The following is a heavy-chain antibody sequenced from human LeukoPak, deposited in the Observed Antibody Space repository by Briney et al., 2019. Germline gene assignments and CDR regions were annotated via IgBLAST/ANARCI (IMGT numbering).Heavy chain of an antibody. V-gene: IGHV3-7*05. Sequence: GGSLRLSCAASLSTLNTHWMSWFRQTPGKGLEWVASLEQDGGETYYLDSVKSRFTISRGSAETSLYLQINSLRAEDTAVYYCASETRGLVGSYWGQGTLVTVSS. D-gene: IGHD1-26*01. J-gene: IGHJ4*02. CDR3: ASETRGLVGSY. CDR2: LEQDGGET. CDR1: LSTLNTHW.